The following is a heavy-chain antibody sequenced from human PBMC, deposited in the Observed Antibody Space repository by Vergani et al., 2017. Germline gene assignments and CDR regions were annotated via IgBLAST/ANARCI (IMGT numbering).Heavy chain of an antibody. CDR1: GYTFTGYY. J-gene: IGHJ1*01. V-gene: IGHV1-2*02. Sequence: QVQLVQSGAEVKKPGASVKVSCKASGYTFTGYYMHWVRQAPGQGLEWMGWINPNSGGTNYAQKFQGRVTMTRDTSISTAYMGLSRLRSDDTAVYYCARVMGERGMSSSLSPAEYFQHWGQGTLVTVSS. D-gene: IGHD6-13*01. CDR2: INPNSGGT. CDR3: ARVMGERGMSSSLSPAEYFQH.